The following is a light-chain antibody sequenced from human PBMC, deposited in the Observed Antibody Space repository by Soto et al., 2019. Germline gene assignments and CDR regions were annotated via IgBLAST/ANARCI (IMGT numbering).Light chain of an antibody. CDR3: HTYNSYSLHT. J-gene: IGKJ2*01. CDR1: QSVSRR. V-gene: IGKV1-5*01. Sequence: DIQMTQSPSTLSASVGDRITITCRASQSVSRRVAWFQQKPGKAPKLLIYDASSLESGVPSRFSGRGSGTEFTLTISSLQPDDYATYYCHTYNSYSLHTFGQGTKLEIK. CDR2: DAS.